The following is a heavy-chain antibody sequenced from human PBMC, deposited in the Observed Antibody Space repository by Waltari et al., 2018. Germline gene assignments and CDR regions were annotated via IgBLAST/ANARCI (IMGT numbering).Heavy chain of an antibody. CDR1: GGTFSTYA. CDR3: ATVAAKFDP. J-gene: IGHJ5*02. CDR2: ISPLLGPA. Sequence: QVHLMQSGTEVKKPGSSVKVSCKASGGTFSTYAISWQRQAPGQGLEWRGGISPLLGPANYAKNFQGRGTSTADTSTDTAYMELSSLRSEDTAVYYCATVAAKFDPWGQGTLVTVSS. V-gene: IGHV1-69*06. D-gene: IGHD6-6*01.